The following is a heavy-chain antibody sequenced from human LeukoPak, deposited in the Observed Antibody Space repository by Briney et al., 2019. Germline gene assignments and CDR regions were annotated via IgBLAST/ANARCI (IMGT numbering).Heavy chain of an antibody. D-gene: IGHD3-10*01. CDR2: ISYDGSNK. CDR3: AKDPNYYGKYYYYGMDV. CDR1: GFTFSSYG. J-gene: IGHJ6*02. Sequence: GGSLRLSCAASGFTFSSYGMHWVRQAPGKGLEWVAVISYDGSNKYYADSVKGRFTISRDNSKNTLYLQMNSLRAEDTAVYYCAKDPNYYGKYYYYGMDVWGQGTTVTVSS. V-gene: IGHV3-30*18.